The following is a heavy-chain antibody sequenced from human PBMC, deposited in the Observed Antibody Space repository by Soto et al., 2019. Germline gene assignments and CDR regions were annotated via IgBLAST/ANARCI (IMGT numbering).Heavy chain of an antibody. V-gene: IGHV3-23*01. CDR3: AKALWVTWVLYFFDS. D-gene: IGHD2-21*01. J-gene: IGHJ4*02. CDR1: GFAFSSYA. Sequence: EVQLLESGGDLIQPGGSLRVSCAASGFAFSSYAIGWVRQAPGKGLEWVLGIFASVGSTYYADSVMGRFTISRDNSKDTLYLQMNSLRPEDKAVYYCAKALWVTWVLYFFDSWGQGTLVSVSS. CDR2: IFASVGST.